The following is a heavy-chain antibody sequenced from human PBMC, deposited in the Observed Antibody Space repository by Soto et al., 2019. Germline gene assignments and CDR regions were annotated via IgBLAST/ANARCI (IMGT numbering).Heavy chain of an antibody. Sequence: HVQLVESGGGLVEPGGSLSLSCAASGFRFSDYYVNWIRQAPGKGLEWISYTGRSLYPIYYADSVKGRFSISRDSAQNSVFLQMNSLRVDDTAGDYCARDNRSFWNGYYRRYESYGMAVWGRGTTVIVSS. D-gene: IGHD3-3*01. CDR2: TGRSLYPI. J-gene: IGHJ6*01. V-gene: IGHV3-11*01. CDR3: ARDNRSFWNGYYRRYESYGMAV. CDR1: GFRFSDYY.